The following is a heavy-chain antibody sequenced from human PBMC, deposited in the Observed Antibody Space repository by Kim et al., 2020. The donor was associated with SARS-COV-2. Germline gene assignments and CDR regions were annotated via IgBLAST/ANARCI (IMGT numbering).Heavy chain of an antibody. V-gene: IGHV4-31*03. D-gene: IGHD3-3*01. CDR3: ARGTPPLEWSRYYFDY. J-gene: IGHJ4*02. CDR1: GGSISSGGYY. Sequence: SETLSLTCTVSGGSISSGGYYWSWIRQHPGKGLEWIGYIYYSGSTYYNPSLKSRVTISVDTSKNQFSLKLSSVTAADTAVYYCARGTPPLEWSRYYFDYWGQGTLVTVSS. CDR2: IYYSGST.